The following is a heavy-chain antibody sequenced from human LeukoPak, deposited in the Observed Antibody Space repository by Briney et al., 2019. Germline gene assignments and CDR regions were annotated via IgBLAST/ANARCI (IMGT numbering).Heavy chain of an antibody. V-gene: IGHV3-23*01. Sequence: PGGSLRLSCAASGFIFSSYAMSWVRQAPGKGLEWVSAISGSGGSTYYADSVKGRFTISRDNSRNTLYLQMNSLRAEDTAVYYCAKVPYCSSISCHRPRSIDYYYFYMDVWGKGTTVTVSS. D-gene: IGHD2-2*01. CDR3: AKVPYCSSISCHRPRSIDYYYFYMDV. CDR1: GFIFSSYA. CDR2: ISGSGGST. J-gene: IGHJ6*03.